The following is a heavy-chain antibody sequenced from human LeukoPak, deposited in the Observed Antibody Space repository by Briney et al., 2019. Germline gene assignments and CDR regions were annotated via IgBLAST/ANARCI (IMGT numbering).Heavy chain of an antibody. D-gene: IGHD6-13*01. V-gene: IGHV3-23*01. J-gene: IGHJ3*02. CDR1: AFTFGSSA. Sequence: GGSLRLSCAASAFTFGSSAMHWVRQAPGKGLEWVSSISGSGRSTYYAVSVRGRFTISRDNSKNTLYLQMNSLRAEDTAVYYCAKTGSSRAFDIWGQGTMVTVSS. CDR3: AKTGSSRAFDI. CDR2: ISGSGRST.